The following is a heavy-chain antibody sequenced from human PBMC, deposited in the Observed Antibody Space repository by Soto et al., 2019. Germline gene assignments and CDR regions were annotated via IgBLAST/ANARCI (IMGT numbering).Heavy chain of an antibody. J-gene: IGHJ4*02. D-gene: IGHD1-26*01. V-gene: IGHV3-23*01. CDR2: ISGSGGST. CDR3: AKSGIVGATITDSFDY. CDR1: GFTFSSYA. Sequence: GGSLRLSCAASGFTFSSYAMSWVRQAPGKGLEWVSAISGSGGSTYYADSVKGRFTISRDNSKNTPYLQMNSLRAEDTAVYYCAKSGIVGATITDSFDYWGQGTLVTVSS.